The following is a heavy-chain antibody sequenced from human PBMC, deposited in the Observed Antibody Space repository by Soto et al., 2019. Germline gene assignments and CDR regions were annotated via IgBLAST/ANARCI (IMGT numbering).Heavy chain of an antibody. CDR1: GFTFSNYA. Sequence: EVQLLESGGGLVQPGGSLRLSCAASGFTFSNYAMNWVRQAPGKGLEWVSGVGAGGDSTYYADSVKGRFTISRDNSKNMVYLQMNSLRAEDTAIYYCARVPRLHFDYWGQGTLVTVSS. CDR3: ARVPRLHFDY. J-gene: IGHJ4*02. CDR2: VGAGGDST. D-gene: IGHD5-18*01. V-gene: IGHV3-23*01.